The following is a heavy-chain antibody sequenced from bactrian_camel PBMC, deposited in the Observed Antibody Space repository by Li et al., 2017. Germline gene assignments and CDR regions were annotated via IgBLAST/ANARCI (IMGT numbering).Heavy chain of an antibody. CDR2: IYTADGAT. CDR3: AAARISTKCWGVTWYNREYVD. J-gene: IGHJ4*01. D-gene: IGHD5*01. V-gene: IGHV3S54*01. Sequence: HVQLVESGGGSVQAGGTLRLSCTASGRTYSANCVGWFRQAPGKEREGIASIYTADGATLYADSVKGRFTISQDNAKNTVYLQMNILKPEDTGMYYCAAARISTKCWGVTWYNREYVDWGQGTQVTVS. CDR1: GRTYSANC.